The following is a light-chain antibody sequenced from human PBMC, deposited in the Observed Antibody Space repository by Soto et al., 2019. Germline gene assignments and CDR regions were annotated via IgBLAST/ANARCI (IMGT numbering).Light chain of an antibody. CDR2: EVS. V-gene: IGLV2-14*01. J-gene: IGLJ1*01. Sequence: QSALTQPPSASGSPGQSVTISCTGTSSDVGGYDYVSWYQQHPGKAPKVMISEVSNRPSGVSNRFSASKSGNTASLTISGLQAEDEADYYCSSSTSSSTLVFGTGTKVTVL. CDR3: SSSTSSSTLV. CDR1: SSDVGGYDY.